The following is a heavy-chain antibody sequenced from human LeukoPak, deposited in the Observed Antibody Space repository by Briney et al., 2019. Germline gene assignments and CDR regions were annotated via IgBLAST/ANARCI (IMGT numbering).Heavy chain of an antibody. CDR2: INPNSGGT. J-gene: IGHJ5*02. CDR1: GYTFTDYY. D-gene: IGHD6-6*01. Sequence: ASVKVSCKASGYTFTDYYMHWVRQAPGQGLEWMGWINPNSGGTNYAQKFQGRVTMTGDTSISIVYMELSRLRSDDTAVYYCARLRSYRSSSLGWFDPWGQGTLVTVSS. V-gene: IGHV1-2*02. CDR3: ARLRSYRSSSLGWFDP.